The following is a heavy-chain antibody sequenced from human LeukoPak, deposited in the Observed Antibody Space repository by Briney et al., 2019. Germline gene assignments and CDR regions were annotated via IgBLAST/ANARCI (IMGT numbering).Heavy chain of an antibody. V-gene: IGHV4-59*08. D-gene: IGHD3-3*01. CDR3: ARGGYYTLEYYYYMEV. J-gene: IGHJ6*03. Sequence: PSETLSLTCTISGGSTTGYFWSWIRQPPGKGLEWIGYVFYSGGTLYNPSLDSRVTISVDTSKTQFSLELTSVTAADTAVYYCARGGYYTLEYYYYMEVWGKGTTVTVSS. CDR1: GGSTTGYF. CDR2: VFYSGGT.